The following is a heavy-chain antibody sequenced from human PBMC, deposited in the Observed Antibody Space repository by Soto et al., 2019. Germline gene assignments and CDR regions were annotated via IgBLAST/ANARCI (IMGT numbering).Heavy chain of an antibody. CDR2: ISNDGTKK. Sequence: GGSLRLSCAASGFTFSTYAVHWLRQAPGKGLEWVAIISNDGTKKHYADSVKGRFTISRDNSNDTLYLQVNSLRPDDTAMYFCXTLQGLWGSYRPPDHWGQGALVTVSS. J-gene: IGHJ5*02. CDR1: GFTFSTYA. D-gene: IGHD3-16*02. CDR3: XTLQGLWGSYRPPDH. V-gene: IGHV3-30*04.